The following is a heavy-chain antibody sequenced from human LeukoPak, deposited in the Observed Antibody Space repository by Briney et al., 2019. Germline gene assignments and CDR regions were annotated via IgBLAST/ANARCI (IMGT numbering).Heavy chain of an antibody. CDR3: ARVGPFISARPITFDY. Sequence: SETLSLTCTVSGGSISNYYWCWIRQPPGKRLEWIGYIYYSGSTNSNPSLKSRVTISLDTSKNQFSLKLSSVTAADTAVYYCARVGPFISARPITFDYRGQGSLVTVSS. CDR1: GGSISNYY. CDR2: IYYSGST. J-gene: IGHJ4*02. V-gene: IGHV4-59*01. D-gene: IGHD6-6*01.